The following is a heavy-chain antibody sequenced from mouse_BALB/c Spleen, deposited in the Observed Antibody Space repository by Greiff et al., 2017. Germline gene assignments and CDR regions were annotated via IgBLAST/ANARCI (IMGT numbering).Heavy chain of an antibody. CDR3: ARDRGYGSSTYYFDY. CDR1: GFTFSSYG. Sequence: DVKLVESGGGLVQPGGSLKLSCAASGFTFSSYGMSWVRQTPDKRLELVATINSNGGSTYYPDSVKGRFTISRDNAKNTLYLQMSSLKSEDTAMYYCARDRGYGSSTYYFDYWGQGTTLTVSS. J-gene: IGHJ2*01. D-gene: IGHD1-1*01. V-gene: IGHV5-6-3*01. CDR2: INSNGGST.